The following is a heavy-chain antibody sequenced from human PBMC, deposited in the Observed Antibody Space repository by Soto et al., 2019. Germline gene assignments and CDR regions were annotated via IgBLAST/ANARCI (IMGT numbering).Heavy chain of an antibody. CDR2: INPKNGGK. CDR3: AIKRSGVVY. CDR1: GYSFTANS. Sequence: RASVKVSCKASGYSFTANSIHWVRQAPGQGLEWMGCINPKNGGKKYARKFQGWVTMTRDTSIRTDYMDLTRLKYDETAVYYCAIKRSGVVYWGQGTLVTVSS. V-gene: IGHV1-2*04. D-gene: IGHD2-15*01. J-gene: IGHJ4*02.